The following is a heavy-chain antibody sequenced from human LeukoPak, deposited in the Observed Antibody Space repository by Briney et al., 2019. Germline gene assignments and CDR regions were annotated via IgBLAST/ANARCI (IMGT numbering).Heavy chain of an antibody. V-gene: IGHV3-30-3*01. CDR1: GFTFSSYA. Sequence: PGGSLRLSCAASGFTFSSYAMHWVRQAPGKGLEWVAVILYDGSNKYYTDSEKGRFTISRDNSKNTLDLQMNSLRAEDTAVYYCVRENTVIAAAGIDYWGQGTLVIVSS. CDR3: VRENTVIAAAGIDY. CDR2: ILYDGSNK. D-gene: IGHD6-13*01. J-gene: IGHJ4*02.